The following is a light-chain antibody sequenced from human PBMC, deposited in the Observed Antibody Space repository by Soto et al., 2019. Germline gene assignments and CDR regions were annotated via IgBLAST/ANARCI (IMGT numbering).Light chain of an antibody. J-gene: IGKJ4*01. CDR3: QQSYSTPRLT. Sequence: DIQMTQSPSSLSASVGDRVTITCRASQRIASYLNWYQQKPGNAPKLLIYAASSLQSGVTSRFSGSGSVTDFTLIISSLQPEDYATYYCQQSYSTPRLTFGGGTKVEIK. CDR1: QRIASY. V-gene: IGKV1-39*01. CDR2: AAS.